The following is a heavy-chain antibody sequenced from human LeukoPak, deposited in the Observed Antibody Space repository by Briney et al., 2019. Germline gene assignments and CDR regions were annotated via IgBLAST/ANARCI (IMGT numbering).Heavy chain of an antibody. V-gene: IGHV4-59*12. J-gene: IGHJ6*03. CDR3: ARDSPDGYTHGHYYYNIDV. CDR2: IYYSGST. Sequence: SETQSLTCTVSGGSISSYYWSWIRQPPGKGLEWIGYIYYSGSTNYNTSLKSRVTISVDTSKNQFSLRLSSVTAADTAVYYCARDSPDGYTHGHYYYNIDVWGKGTTVTVSS. D-gene: IGHD5-18*01. CDR1: GGSISSYY.